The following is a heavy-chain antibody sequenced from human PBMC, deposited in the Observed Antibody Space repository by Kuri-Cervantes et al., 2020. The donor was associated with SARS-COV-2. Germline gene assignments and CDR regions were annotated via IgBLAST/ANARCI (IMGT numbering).Heavy chain of an antibody. CDR2: FASYGYWGRST. CDR3: ATGTFTVTPDY. V-gene: IGHV3-23*01. Sequence: GESLKISCAASGFTFRNYAMSWVRQAPGRGLEWVAAFASYGYWGRSTHYADSVKGRFTISRDNSKNTLYLQMNSLRSEDTAVYYCATGTFTVTPDYWGQGTLVTVSS. D-gene: IGHD4-17*01. CDR1: GFTFRNYA. J-gene: IGHJ4*02.